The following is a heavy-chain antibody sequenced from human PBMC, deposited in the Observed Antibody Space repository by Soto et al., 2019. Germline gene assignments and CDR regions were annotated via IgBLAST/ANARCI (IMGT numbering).Heavy chain of an antibody. J-gene: IGHJ3*02. CDR1: GGSISSYY. CDR3: ARPTTTATRAAFNI. Sequence: KPSETLSLTCTVSGGSISSYYWSWIRQPPGKGLEWIGYIHYSGSTNYNPSLKSRVTISVDTSKNHFSLKLSSVTAADTAVYYCARPTTTATRAAFNIWGQGTMVTVSS. V-gene: IGHV4-59*08. CDR2: IHYSGST. D-gene: IGHD4-17*01.